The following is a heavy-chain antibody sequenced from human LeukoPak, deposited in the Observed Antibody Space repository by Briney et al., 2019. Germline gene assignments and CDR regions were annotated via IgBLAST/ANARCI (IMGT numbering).Heavy chain of an antibody. V-gene: IGHV3-53*01. CDR3: SRIATTDPYYFDY. J-gene: IGHJ4*02. Sequence: GGSLLLSCAASGFTVSSNYMSWVRQAPGKGLEWVSVLYSGGSTYYADSVKGRFTISRDNSKNTLYLQMNSLRAEDTAVYYCSRIATTDPYYFDYSGQGTLVTVSS. CDR1: GFTVSSNY. D-gene: IGHD4-17*01. CDR2: LYSGGST.